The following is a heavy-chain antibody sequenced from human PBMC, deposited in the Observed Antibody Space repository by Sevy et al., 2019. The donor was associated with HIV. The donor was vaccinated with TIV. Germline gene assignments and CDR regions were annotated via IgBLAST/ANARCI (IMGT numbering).Heavy chain of an antibody. J-gene: IGHJ3*02. Sequence: GGSLRLSCAASGFTFSSYAMHWVRQAPGKGLEWVAVISDDGSNKYYADSVKGRFTISRDNSKNTLYLQMNSLRAEDTAVYYCAWAGVVTADDAFDIWGQGTMVTVSS. CDR1: GFTFSSYA. CDR3: AWAGVVTADDAFDI. V-gene: IGHV3-30*04. CDR2: ISDDGSNK. D-gene: IGHD2-21*02.